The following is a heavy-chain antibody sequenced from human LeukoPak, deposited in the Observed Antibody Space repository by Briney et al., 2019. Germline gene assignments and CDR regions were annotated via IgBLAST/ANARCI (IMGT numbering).Heavy chain of an antibody. V-gene: IGHV3-30*18. Sequence: GRSLRLSCAASGFTFSSYGMHWVRQAPGKGLEWVAVISYDGSNKYYADSVKGRFTISRDNSKNTLYLQMNSLRAEDTAAYYCAKEMGSWAAHPFDYWGQGTLVTVSS. D-gene: IGHD6-13*01. J-gene: IGHJ4*02. CDR2: ISYDGSNK. CDR3: AKEMGSWAAHPFDY. CDR1: GFTFSSYG.